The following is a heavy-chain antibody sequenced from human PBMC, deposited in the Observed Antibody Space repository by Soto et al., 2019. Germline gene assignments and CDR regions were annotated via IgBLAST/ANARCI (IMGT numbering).Heavy chain of an antibody. CDR3: ARELQGLYYFDY. CDR1: EYTFTSYT. V-gene: IGHV1-3*01. CDR2: INGGNGNT. Sequence: QVQVLQSGAEVKKPGASVKVSCKASEYTFTSYTMHWVRQAPGQRLEWMGWINGGNGNTKYSQKFQGRVTITRDTSASTAYMELSSLRSDDKAVYYCARELQGLYYFDYWGQGTLVTVSS. D-gene: IGHD4-4*01. J-gene: IGHJ4*02.